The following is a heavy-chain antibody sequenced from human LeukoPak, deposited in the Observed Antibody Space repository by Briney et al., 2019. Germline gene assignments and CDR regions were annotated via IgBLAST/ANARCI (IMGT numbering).Heavy chain of an antibody. CDR3: AREGTYCGGDCYSDPRFDAFDI. J-gene: IGHJ3*02. Sequence: GASVKVSCKASGYTFTSYYMHWVRQAPGQGLEWMGIINPSGGSTSYAQKFQGRVTMTRDTSTSTVYMELSSLRSEDTAVYYCAREGTYCGGDCYSDPRFDAFDIWGQGTMATVSS. V-gene: IGHV1-46*01. CDR1: GYTFTSYY. CDR2: INPSGGST. D-gene: IGHD2-21*01.